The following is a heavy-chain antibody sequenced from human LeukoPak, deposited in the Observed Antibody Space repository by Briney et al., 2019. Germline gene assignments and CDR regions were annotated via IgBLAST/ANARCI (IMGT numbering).Heavy chain of an antibody. D-gene: IGHD3-22*01. V-gene: IGHV3-74*01. CDR1: GFTFSSYW. Sequence: GGSLRLSCAASGFTFSSYWMHWVRQAPGKGLVWVSRINSDGSSTSYADSVKGRFTISRDNARNTLYLQMNSLRAEDTAVYYCASYAYYYDSSGYDYWGQGTLVTVSS. CDR2: INSDGSST. CDR3: ASYAYYYDSSGYDY. J-gene: IGHJ4*02.